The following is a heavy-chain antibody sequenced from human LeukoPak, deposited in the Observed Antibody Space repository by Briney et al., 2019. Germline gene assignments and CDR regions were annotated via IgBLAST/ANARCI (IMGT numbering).Heavy chain of an antibody. Sequence: PGGSLRLSCAASGFTFSSYAMSWVRQAPGRGLEWVSAISGSGGSTYYADSVKGRFTIPRDNSKNTLYLQMNSLRAEDTAVYYCAKSPLSGRTNWFDPWGQGTLVTVSS. J-gene: IGHJ5*02. D-gene: IGHD5-12*01. CDR1: GFTFSSYA. CDR3: AKSPLSGRTNWFDP. V-gene: IGHV3-23*01. CDR2: ISGSGGST.